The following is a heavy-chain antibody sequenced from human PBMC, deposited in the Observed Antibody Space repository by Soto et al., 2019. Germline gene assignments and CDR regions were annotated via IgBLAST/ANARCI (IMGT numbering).Heavy chain of an antibody. D-gene: IGHD3-3*01. CDR1: VFTISIFDYY. CDR3: ARAVDFLIGYYIDY. CDR2: IYYRGTT. Sequence: TLCLPCTVSVFTISIFDYYWSWIRQPPGKGMECIGYIYYRGTTYYNPSLKSRVIISEDASKNQFSLKLTSVTAADTAVYYCARAVDFLIGYYIDYWGQGTLVTV. V-gene: IGHV4-30-4*01. J-gene: IGHJ4*02.